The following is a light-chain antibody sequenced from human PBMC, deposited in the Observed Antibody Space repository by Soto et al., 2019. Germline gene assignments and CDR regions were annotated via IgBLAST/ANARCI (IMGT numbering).Light chain of an antibody. J-gene: IGKJ1*01. CDR3: QNYNGPPWT. Sequence: DIQMTQSPSSLSASVVYIVTITCRASQDISDYLAWYQQKPGQVPKLLFSAASTLQSGVPSRFRGSASGTDFTLTITGLQPDDFATYYCQNYNGPPWTFGQGTKVEIK. CDR2: AAS. V-gene: IGKV1-27*01. CDR1: QDISDY.